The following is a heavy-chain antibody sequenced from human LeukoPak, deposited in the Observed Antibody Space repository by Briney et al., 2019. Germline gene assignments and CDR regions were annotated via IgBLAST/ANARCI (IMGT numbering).Heavy chain of an antibody. V-gene: IGHV3-9*01. CDR1: GFTFSSYG. D-gene: IGHD6-13*01. Sequence: GGSLRLSCAASGFTFSSYGMHWVRQAPGKGLEWVSGISWNSGSIGYADSVKGRFTISRDNAKNSLYLQMNSLRAEDTALYYCAKAAPWQQLEDEYFQHWGQGTLVTVSS. CDR3: AKAAPWQQLEDEYFQH. CDR2: ISWNSGSI. J-gene: IGHJ1*01.